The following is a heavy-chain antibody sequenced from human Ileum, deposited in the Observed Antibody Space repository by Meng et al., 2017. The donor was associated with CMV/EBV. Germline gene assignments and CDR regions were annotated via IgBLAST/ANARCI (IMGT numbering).Heavy chain of an antibody. V-gene: IGHV1-2*02. CDR2: INPNSGGT. Sequence: ASVKVSCKASGYTFTGHYIHWVRQAPGQGPEWMGWINPNSGGTNYAQKFQGRVTITRDTSISTAYMELRRLKSDDTAVYYCARTDCSTTSCYPYWFDPWGQGTQVTVSS. CDR1: GYTFTGHY. J-gene: IGHJ5*02. CDR3: ARTDCSTTSCYPYWFDP. D-gene: IGHD2-2*01.